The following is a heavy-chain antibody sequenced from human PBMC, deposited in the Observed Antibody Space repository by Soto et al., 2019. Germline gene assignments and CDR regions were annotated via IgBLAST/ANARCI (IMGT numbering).Heavy chain of an antibody. D-gene: IGHD3-22*01. J-gene: IGHJ3*02. CDR1: GFTFSSYS. Sequence: EVQLVESGGGLVKPGGSLRLSCAASGFTFSSYSMNWVRQAPGKGLEWVSSISSSSSYIYYADSVKGRFTISRDNAKNSLYLQMNSLRAEDTAVYYCAREALLYYYDSRGLDAFDIWGQGTMVTVSS. CDR3: AREALLYYYDSRGLDAFDI. V-gene: IGHV3-21*01. CDR2: ISSSSSYI.